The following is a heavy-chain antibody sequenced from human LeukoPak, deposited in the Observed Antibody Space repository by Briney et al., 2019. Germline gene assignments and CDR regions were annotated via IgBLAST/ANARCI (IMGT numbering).Heavy chain of an antibody. CDR1: GFTFSNYW. D-gene: IGHD1-26*01. CDR3: ARGRGIRYSGSYDFDY. V-gene: IGHV3-74*01. Sequence: GGSLRLSCAASGFTFSNYWMHWVRQAPGKGLVWVSRINSDGSRTTYADSVKGRFTISRDNAKNTLYLQTNSLRAEDTAVYYCARGRGIRYSGSYDFDYWGQGTLVTVSS. J-gene: IGHJ4*02. CDR2: INSDGSRT.